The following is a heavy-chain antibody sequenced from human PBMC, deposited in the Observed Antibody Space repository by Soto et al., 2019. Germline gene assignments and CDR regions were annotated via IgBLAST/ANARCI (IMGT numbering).Heavy chain of an antibody. CDR1: XXXXXXXX. D-gene: IGHD2-2*01. CDR2: IRSKAYGGTT. J-gene: IGHJ6*02. Sequence: GGSLRLSCTASXXXXXXXXXSWFRQAPGKGLEWVGFIRSKAYGGTTEYAASVKGRLTISRDDSKSIAYLQMNSLKIEDTAVYYCTRVAVPAALSSWYYYYGMDVWGQGTTVTVS. CDR3: TRVAVPAALSSWYYYYGMDV. V-gene: IGHV3-49*03.